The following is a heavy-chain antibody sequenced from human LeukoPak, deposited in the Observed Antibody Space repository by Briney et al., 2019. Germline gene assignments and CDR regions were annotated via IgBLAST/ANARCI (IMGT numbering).Heavy chain of an antibody. CDR1: GFTFDDYA. V-gene: IGHV3-9*01. CDR2: ISWNSGSI. J-gene: IGHJ4*02. Sequence: SLRLSCAASGFTFDDYAMHWVRQAPGKGLEWVSGISWNSGSIGYADSVKGRFTISRDNAKNSLYLQMNSLRAEDTALYYCTTGFGLRSTSLDYWGQGTLVTVSS. D-gene: IGHD2-2*01. CDR3: TTGFGLRSTSLDY.